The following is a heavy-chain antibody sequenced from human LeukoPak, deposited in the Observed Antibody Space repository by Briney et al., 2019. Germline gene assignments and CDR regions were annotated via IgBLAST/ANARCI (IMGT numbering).Heavy chain of an antibody. CDR2: ISTNGDST. CDR3: ARVLGSYYGSGSYLDY. CDR1: GFTFSTYA. J-gene: IGHJ4*02. V-gene: IGHV3-64*02. Sequence: GGSLRLSCAASGFTFSTYAMHWVRQAPGKGLEYVSAISTNGDSTYYADSVKGRFTISRDNSKNTLFLQMGSLRADDMAVYYCARVLGSYYGSGSYLDYWGQGTLVTVSS. D-gene: IGHD3-10*01.